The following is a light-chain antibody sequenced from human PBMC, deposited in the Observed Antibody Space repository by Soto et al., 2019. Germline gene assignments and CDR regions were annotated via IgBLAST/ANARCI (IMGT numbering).Light chain of an antibody. CDR1: QSVRNSY. J-gene: IGKJ1*01. Sequence: EIVLTQSPGNLSLSPGERATLSCRASQSVRNSYLAWHQHKPGQAPRLLIYGASTRATGIPGRFSGSGSGTDFTLTISRLEPEDFAVYYCQQYGSSPWALGQGTKGEIK. V-gene: IGKV3-20*01. CDR2: GAS. CDR3: QQYGSSPWA.